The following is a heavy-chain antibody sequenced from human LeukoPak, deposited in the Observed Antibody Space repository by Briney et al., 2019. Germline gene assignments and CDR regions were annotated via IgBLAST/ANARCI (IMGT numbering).Heavy chain of an antibody. V-gene: IGHV4-61*02. CDR1: VGSTSSGSHY. D-gene: IGHD2-21*01. CDR2: IYTSGST. Sequence: SETLSLTCTVSVGSTSSGSHYWSWIRQPAGKGLEWIRRIYTSGSTNYNPSLESRVTISVDTSRNQFSLKLSSVTAADTAVYYCARDGRLEGCGGDCYPDYWGQGTLVTVSS. J-gene: IGHJ4*02. CDR3: ARDGRLEGCGGDCYPDY.